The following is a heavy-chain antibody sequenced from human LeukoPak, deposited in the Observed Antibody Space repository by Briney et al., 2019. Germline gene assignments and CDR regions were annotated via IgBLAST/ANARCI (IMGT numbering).Heavy chain of an antibody. D-gene: IGHD3-10*01. CDR3: TRDYSGSRNYYYYYGMHV. V-gene: IGHV3-7*01. CDR1: EFTFSSYW. CDR2: IKQDGSEK. Sequence: GGSLRLSCAASEFTFSSYWMSWVRQAPGKGLEWVANIKQDGSEKYYVDSVKGRFTISRDDAKNSLYLQMNSLRAEDTAVYYCTRDYSGSRNYYYYYGMHVWGQGTTVTVSS. J-gene: IGHJ6*02.